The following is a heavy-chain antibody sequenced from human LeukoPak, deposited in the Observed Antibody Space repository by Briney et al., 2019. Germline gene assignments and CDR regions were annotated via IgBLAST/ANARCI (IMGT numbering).Heavy chain of an antibody. CDR3: AKYRCSSTSCYSPGTFDY. CDR2: ISGSGGFT. J-gene: IGHJ4*02. Sequence: GGSLRLSCAASGFTFSSYGMSWVRQAPGKGPEWVSGISGSGGFTYYADSLKGRFTISRDNSKNTLYLQMNSLRAEDTAVYYCAKYRCSSTSCYSPGTFDYWGQGTLVTVSS. CDR1: GFTFSSYG. D-gene: IGHD2-2*01. V-gene: IGHV3-23*01.